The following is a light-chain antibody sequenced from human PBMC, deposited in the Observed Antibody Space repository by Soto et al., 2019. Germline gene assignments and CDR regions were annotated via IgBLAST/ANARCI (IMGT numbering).Light chain of an antibody. CDR3: CSYAGGRTYVV. J-gene: IGLJ2*01. Sequence: QSALTQFASVSGSPGQSLTLSCTGSSSDVGSYNLVSWYQQHPGKAPKLLIFEASKRPSGVSNRFSGSKSASAASLTISGLQAEDEADYYCCSYAGGRTYVVFGGGTKVTVL. CDR2: EAS. CDR1: SSDVGSYNL. V-gene: IGLV2-23*01.